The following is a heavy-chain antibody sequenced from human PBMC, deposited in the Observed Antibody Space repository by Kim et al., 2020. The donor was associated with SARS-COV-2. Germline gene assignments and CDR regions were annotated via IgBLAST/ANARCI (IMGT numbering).Heavy chain of an antibody. CDR2: ISWDGGST. Sequence: GGSLRLSCAASGFTFDDYTMHWVRQAPGKGLEWVSLISWDGGSTYYADSVKGRFTISRDNSKNSLYLQTNSLRTEDTALYYCAKGSPVGSGSLQAINDYWGQGTLVTVSS. J-gene: IGHJ4*02. CDR3: AKGSPVGSGSLQAINDY. D-gene: IGHD3-10*01. V-gene: IGHV3-43*01. CDR1: GFTFDDYT.